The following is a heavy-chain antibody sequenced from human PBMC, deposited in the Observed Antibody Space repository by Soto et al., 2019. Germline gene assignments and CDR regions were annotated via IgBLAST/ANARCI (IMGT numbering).Heavy chain of an antibody. CDR2: ISYDGSNK. Sequence: VQLVESGGGVVQPGRSLRLSCAASGFTFSSYGMHWVRQAPGKGLEWVAVISYDGSNKYYADSVKGRFTISRDNSKNTLYLQMNSLRAEDTAVYYCANQWLVNWGQGTLVTVSS. D-gene: IGHD6-19*01. J-gene: IGHJ4*02. CDR1: GFTFSSYG. CDR3: ANQWLVN. V-gene: IGHV3-30*18.